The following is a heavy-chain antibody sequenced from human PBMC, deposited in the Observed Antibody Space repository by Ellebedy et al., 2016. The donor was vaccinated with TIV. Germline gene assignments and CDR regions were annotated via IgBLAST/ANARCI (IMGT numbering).Heavy chain of an antibody. J-gene: IGHJ3*02. D-gene: IGHD6-13*01. V-gene: IGHV1-2*02. CDR1: GYTFTGYY. CDR2: INPNSGDT. CDR3: ARGSSTSWYGGAFDI. Sequence: AASVKVSCKASGYTFTGYYMHWVRQAPGQGLEWMGWINPNSGDTKYAQKFQGRVTVTRDTSISTAYMELSSLRSDDTAVYYCARGSSTSWYGGAFDIWGQGTMVTVSS.